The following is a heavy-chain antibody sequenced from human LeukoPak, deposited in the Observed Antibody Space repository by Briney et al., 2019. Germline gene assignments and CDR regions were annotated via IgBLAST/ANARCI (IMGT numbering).Heavy chain of an antibody. J-gene: IGHJ5*02. Sequence: SETLSLTCTVSGGSISSYYWGWIRQPPGKGLEWIGSIYYSGSTYYNPSLKSRVTISVDTSKNQFSLKLSSVTAADTAVYYCARDNALWGFDPWGQGTLVTVSS. CDR2: IYYSGST. V-gene: IGHV4-39*07. CDR3: ARDNALWGFDP. CDR1: GGSISSYY. D-gene: IGHD2-8*01.